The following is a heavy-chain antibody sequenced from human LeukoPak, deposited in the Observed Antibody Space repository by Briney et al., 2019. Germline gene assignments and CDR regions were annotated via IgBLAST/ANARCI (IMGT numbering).Heavy chain of an antibody. V-gene: IGHV3-21*01. CDR3: ARDIRSSSWQYYFDY. CDR2: ISSSSSYI. Sequence: GGSLRLSCAASGFTFSSYSMNWVRQAPGKGLEWVSSISSSSSYIYYADSVKGRFTISRDNAKNSLYLQMNSLRAEDTAVYYCARDIRSSSWQYYFDYWGQGTLVTVSS. CDR1: GFTFSSYS. J-gene: IGHJ4*02. D-gene: IGHD6-13*01.